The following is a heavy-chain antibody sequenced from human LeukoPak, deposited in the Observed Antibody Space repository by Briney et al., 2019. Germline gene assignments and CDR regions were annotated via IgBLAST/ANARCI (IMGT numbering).Heavy chain of an antibody. CDR1: GFTFHTSA. D-gene: IGHD3-3*01. CDR2: IVPGSGNT. J-gene: IGHJ5*02. Sequence: SVKVSCKASGFTFHTSAMQWVRQARGQRLEWIGWIVPGSGNTVYSHKFHDRVIITRDMSTSTVYMELDSLGSEDTAVYYCAAQRGASLHDFWSTRLFDPWGQGTLVTVSS. CDR3: AAQRGASLHDFWSTRLFDP. V-gene: IGHV1-58*02.